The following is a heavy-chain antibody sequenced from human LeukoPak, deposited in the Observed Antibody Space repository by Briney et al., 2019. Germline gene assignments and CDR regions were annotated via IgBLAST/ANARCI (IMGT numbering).Heavy chain of an antibody. V-gene: IGHV3-48*01. Sequence: GGSLRLSCAASGFTFSSYSMNWVRQAPGKGLEWVSYISSSSSTIYYADSVKGRFTISRDNAKNSLYLQMNSLRAEDTAVYYCARDTYYYYYYYMDVWGKGTTVTVSS. CDR2: ISSSSSTI. CDR3: ARDTYYYYYYYMDV. J-gene: IGHJ6*03. CDR1: GFTFSSYS.